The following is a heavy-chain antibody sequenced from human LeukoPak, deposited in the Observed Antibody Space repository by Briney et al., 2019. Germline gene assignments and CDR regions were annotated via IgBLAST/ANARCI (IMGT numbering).Heavy chain of an antibody. D-gene: IGHD5-18*01. CDR2: IYHSGST. Sequence: SGTLSLTCPVSGGSISSSNWWSWVRQPPGKGLEWIGEIYHSGSTNYNPSLKSRVTISVDKSKNQFSLKLSSVTAADTAVYYCARGPSIQLWFYFDYWGQGTLVTVSS. J-gene: IGHJ4*02. CDR1: GGSISSSNW. CDR3: ARGPSIQLWFYFDY. V-gene: IGHV4-4*02.